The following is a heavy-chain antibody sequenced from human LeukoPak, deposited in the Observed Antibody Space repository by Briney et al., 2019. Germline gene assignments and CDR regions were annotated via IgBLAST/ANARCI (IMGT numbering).Heavy chain of an antibody. V-gene: IGHV3-33*01. CDR2: IWNDGSNK. CDR1: GFTFSIYG. J-gene: IGHJ6*02. CDR3: ARGGDPQAANYYYYGMDV. Sequence: GGSLRLSCAASGFTFSIYGMHWVRQAPNKGLEWVAIIWNDGSNKYYADSVKGRFTISRDNSKNTLYLQMNSLRAEDTAVYYCARGGDPQAANYYYYGMDVWGQGTTVTVSS. D-gene: IGHD2-21*02.